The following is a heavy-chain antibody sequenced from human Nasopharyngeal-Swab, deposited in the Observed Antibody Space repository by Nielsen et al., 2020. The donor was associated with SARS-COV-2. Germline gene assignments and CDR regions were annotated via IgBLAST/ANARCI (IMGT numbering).Heavy chain of an antibody. J-gene: IGHJ4*02. V-gene: IGHV3-23*01. D-gene: IGHD2-15*01. CDR2: ISSSGGRT. CDR3: AKTKGCSGGSCYGLDY. CDR1: GFTFSSYA. Sequence: GGSLRLSCAASGFTFSSYAMRWVRQAPGKGLEWVSAISSSGGRTYYADSVKGRFTISRDNSKNTLYLQMSSLRAGDTAVYYCAKTKGCSGGSCYGLDYWGQGTLVTVSS.